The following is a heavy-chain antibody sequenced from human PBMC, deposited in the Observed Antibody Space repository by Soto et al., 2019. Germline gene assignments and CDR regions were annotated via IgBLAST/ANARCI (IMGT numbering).Heavy chain of an antibody. V-gene: IGHV4-30-4*01. Sequence: QVQLQESGPGLVKPSQTLSLTCTVSGGSISSGDYYWSWIRQPPGKGLEWIGYICYSGTSYYNPSLKSRVTISVDTSKNQFSLKLSSVTAADTAVYYCARNGFWTNGVSYTVFDYWGQGTLVTVSS. CDR3: ARNGFWTNGVSYTVFDY. J-gene: IGHJ4*02. CDR1: GGSISSGDYY. CDR2: ICYSGTS. D-gene: IGHD2-8*01.